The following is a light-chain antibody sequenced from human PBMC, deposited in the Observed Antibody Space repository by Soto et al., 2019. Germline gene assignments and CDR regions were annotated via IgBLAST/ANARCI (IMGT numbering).Light chain of an antibody. CDR1: QSIGTW. J-gene: IGKJ1*01. CDR3: QQYNSYSRA. CDR2: DAS. V-gene: IGKV1-5*01. Sequence: DIQMTQSPSTLSASVGDRVTITCRASQSIGTWLAWYQHKPGRAPKLLIYDASTLEGGVPSRFSGSRSGTEFTFTIISLQPDDFATYYWQQYNSYSRAFGQGTKVEIE.